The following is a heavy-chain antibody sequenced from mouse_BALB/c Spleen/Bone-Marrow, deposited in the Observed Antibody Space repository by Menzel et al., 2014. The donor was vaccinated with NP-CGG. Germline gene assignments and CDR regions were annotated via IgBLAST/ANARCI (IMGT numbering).Heavy chain of an antibody. CDR3: TRDNRDY. V-gene: IGHV1-69*02. J-gene: IGHJ2*01. CDR2: IFPSETYT. CDR1: GYTSTSYW. D-gene: IGHD1-3*01. Sequence: VQLVESGAELVRPGASVKLSCKASGYTSTSYWINWVKRRPGQGPEWIGNIFPSETYTYYNQKFKDKATLTVDKSSSTAYMQLSSPTSEDSAVYYCTRDNRDYWGQGTTLTVSS.